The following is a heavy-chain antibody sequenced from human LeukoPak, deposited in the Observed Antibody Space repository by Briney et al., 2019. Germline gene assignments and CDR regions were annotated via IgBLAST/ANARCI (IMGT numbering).Heavy chain of an antibody. J-gene: IGHJ4*02. D-gene: IGHD6-19*01. CDR1: GYSISSGYY. Sequence: SETLSLTCAVSGYSISSGYYWGWIRQPPGKGLEWIGSIYHSGSTYYNPSLKSRVTISADTSKNQFSLKLSSVTAADTAVYYCARVGQWSPFDYWGQGTLVTVSS. CDR3: ARVGQWSPFDY. CDR2: IYHSGST. V-gene: IGHV4-38-2*01.